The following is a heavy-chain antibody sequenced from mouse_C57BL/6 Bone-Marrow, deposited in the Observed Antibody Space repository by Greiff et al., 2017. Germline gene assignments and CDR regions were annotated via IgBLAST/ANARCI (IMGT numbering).Heavy chain of an antibody. Sequence: VQLQQSGAELMKPGASVKLSCKATGYTFTGYWIEWVKQKPGHGLEWIGELLPGSGSTNYNAKFNGKATFTADTSSTTAYMQLSSLTTEDSAIYYCAAAYYSNYGYFDVWGTGTTVTVSS. CDR2: LLPGSGST. CDR3: AAAYYSNYGYFDV. D-gene: IGHD2-5*01. CDR1: GYTFTGYW. J-gene: IGHJ1*03. V-gene: IGHV1-9*01.